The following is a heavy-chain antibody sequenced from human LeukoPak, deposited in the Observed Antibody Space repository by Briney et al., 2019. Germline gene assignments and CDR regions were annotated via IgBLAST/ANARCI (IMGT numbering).Heavy chain of an antibody. D-gene: IGHD6-19*01. Sequence: PPETLSLTCTVSGGSIDTYFWSWFRQPPGKRLEWLGYVYYTGRTSYNPSLKSRLTISVDTSKNQFSLMLTSVTVADTAIYFCAREDIGAWFFDSWGPGTLVTVSS. CDR3: AREDIGAWFFDS. CDR2: VYYTGRT. CDR1: GGSIDTYF. J-gene: IGHJ4*02. V-gene: IGHV4-59*01.